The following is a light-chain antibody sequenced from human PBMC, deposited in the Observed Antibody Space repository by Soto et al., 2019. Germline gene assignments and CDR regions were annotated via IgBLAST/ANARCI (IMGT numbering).Light chain of an antibody. J-gene: IGKJ2*01. CDR2: DAS. CDR3: QQRSKWRT. CDR1: QSVSSY. Sequence: EIVLTQSPATLSLSPGERATLSCRASQSVSSYLAWYQQKPGQAPRLLIYDASNRATGIPARFSGSGSGTDFTLTISRLEPEDFAVYYCQQRSKWRTFGQGTKLEIK. V-gene: IGKV3-11*01.